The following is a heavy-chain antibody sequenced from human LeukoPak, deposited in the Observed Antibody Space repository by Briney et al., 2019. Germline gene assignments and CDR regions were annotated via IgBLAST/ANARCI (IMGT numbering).Heavy chain of an antibody. CDR1: GFTFSSYG. J-gene: IGHJ4*02. CDR2: IRYDGSNK. Sequence: GGSLRLSCAASGFTFSSYGMHWVRQAPGKGLEWVAFIRYDGSNKYYADSVKGRFTISRDNSKNTLYLQMNSLRAEDTAVYYCAKGDCSRGSCYFDYWGQGTLVTVSS. D-gene: IGHD2-15*01. V-gene: IGHV3-30*02. CDR3: AKGDCSRGSCYFDY.